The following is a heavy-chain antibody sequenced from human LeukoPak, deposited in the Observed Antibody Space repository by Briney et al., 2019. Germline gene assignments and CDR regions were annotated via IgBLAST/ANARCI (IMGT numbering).Heavy chain of an antibody. J-gene: IGHJ4*02. CDR2: INHSGST. D-gene: IGHD6-6*01. Sequence: SETLSLTCAVYGGSFSGYYWSWIRQPPGKGLEWIGEINHSGSTNYNPSLKSRVTISVDTSKNQFSLKLSSVTATDTAVYYCARGKQLGHLDYWGQGTLVTVSS. CDR1: GGSFSGYY. V-gene: IGHV4-34*01. CDR3: ARGKQLGHLDY.